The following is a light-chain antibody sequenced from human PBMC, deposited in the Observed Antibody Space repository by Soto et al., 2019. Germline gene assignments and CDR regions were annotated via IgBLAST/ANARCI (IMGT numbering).Light chain of an antibody. J-gene: IGKJ3*01. V-gene: IGKV1-27*01. Sequence: DILMTQSPSSLSASVGDRVTITCRASQGINNYLVWYQQKPGKLPKLLLSGASTVQSGVPSRFSGSQSGTDFTLTISSLQPEYVATYYCQKFNSAPFTFGPVTKVDIK. CDR1: QGINNY. CDR3: QKFNSAPFT. CDR2: GAS.